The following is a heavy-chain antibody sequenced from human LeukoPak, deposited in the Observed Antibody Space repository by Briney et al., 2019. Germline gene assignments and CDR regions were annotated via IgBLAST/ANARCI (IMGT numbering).Heavy chain of an antibody. J-gene: IGHJ4*02. V-gene: IGHV1-2*02. D-gene: IGHD3-10*01. Sequence: ASVKVSCKGSGYTFTAYFIHWMRQAPGQGLEWMGWMNPNSGATNYAEKFQGRVTMTRDTSINTAYIELRGLRSDDTAVYYCARDTPMVRGVNTFDFWGQGSLVTVSS. CDR1: GYTFTAYF. CDR2: MNPNSGAT. CDR3: ARDTPMVRGVNTFDF.